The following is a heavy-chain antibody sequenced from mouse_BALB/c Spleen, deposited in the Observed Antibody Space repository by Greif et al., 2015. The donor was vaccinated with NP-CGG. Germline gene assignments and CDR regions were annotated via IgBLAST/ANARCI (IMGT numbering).Heavy chain of an antibody. CDR3: ARLEAMGY. CDR2: ISNGGGST. J-gene: IGHJ4*01. CDR1: GFTFSDYY. V-gene: IGHV5-12*02. Sequence: EVMLVESGGGLVQPGGSLKLSCATSGFTFSDYYMYWVRQTPEKRLEWVAYISNGGGSTYYPDTVKGRFTISRDNAKNTLYLQMSRLKSEDTAVYYCARLEAMGYWGQGTTVTLSS.